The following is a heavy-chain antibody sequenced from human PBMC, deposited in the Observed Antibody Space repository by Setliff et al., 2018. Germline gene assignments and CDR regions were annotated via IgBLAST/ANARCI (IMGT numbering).Heavy chain of an antibody. V-gene: IGHV1-18*01. CDR2: ISAYNGNA. CDR1: GYTFTSYG. CDR3: ARSPPTVVVTAIQAIFDY. D-gene: IGHD2-21*02. J-gene: IGHJ4*02. Sequence: ASVKVSCKASGYTFTSYGISWVRQAPGQGLEWRGWISAYNGNANYAQKLQGRLTMTTDTSTSTAYMGLRSLRSDDTAVYYCARSPPTVVVTAIQAIFDYWGQGTLVTVSS.